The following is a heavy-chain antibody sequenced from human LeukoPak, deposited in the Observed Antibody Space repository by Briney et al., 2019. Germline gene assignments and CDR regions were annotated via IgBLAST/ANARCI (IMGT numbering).Heavy chain of an antibody. J-gene: IGHJ5*02. V-gene: IGHV3-30*02. D-gene: IGHD6-19*01. CDR1: GFTFSNYG. Sequence: PGGSLKLSCAVSGFTFSNYGMHWVRQAPGKGLEWVAFIRYDGSDKYYADSVKGRLTISRDNSKKTLYLQMNSLRAEDTAVYYCARGGIAVAGNWFDPWGQGTLVTVSS. CDR2: IRYDGSDK. CDR3: ARGGIAVAGNWFDP.